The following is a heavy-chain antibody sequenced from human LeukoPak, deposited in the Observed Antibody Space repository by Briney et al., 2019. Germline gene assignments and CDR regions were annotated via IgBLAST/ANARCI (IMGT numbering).Heavy chain of an antibody. CDR1: GFTFSTYG. V-gene: IGHV3-7*01. J-gene: IGHJ4*02. CDR2: IKQDGSEK. CDR3: ARDKIVGATHFDY. D-gene: IGHD1-26*01. Sequence: TGGSLRLSCAASGFTFSTYGMHWVRQAPGKGLEWVANIKQDGSEKYYVDSVKGRFTISRDNAKNSLYLQMNSLRAEDTAVYYCARDKIVGATHFDYWGQGTLVTVSS.